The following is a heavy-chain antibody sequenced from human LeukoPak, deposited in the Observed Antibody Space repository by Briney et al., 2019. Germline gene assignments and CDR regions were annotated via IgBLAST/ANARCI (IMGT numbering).Heavy chain of an antibody. V-gene: IGHV1-3*04. Sequence: GASVKVSCKASGYTFTSHVIHWVRQAPGHRLDWMGWFDTDNGNTQYSQNFQGRVTITRDTSASTAYMELSSLRSEDTAVYYCARAGDYGDAGYFDYWGQGTLVTVSS. CDR1: GYTFTSHV. D-gene: IGHD4-17*01. CDR3: ARAGDYGDAGYFDY. J-gene: IGHJ4*02. CDR2: FDTDNGNT.